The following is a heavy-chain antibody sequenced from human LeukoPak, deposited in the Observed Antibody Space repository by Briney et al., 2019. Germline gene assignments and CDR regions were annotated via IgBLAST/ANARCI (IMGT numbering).Heavy chain of an antibody. J-gene: IGHJ5*02. D-gene: IGHD2-2*01. V-gene: IGHV4-59*08. CDR3: ARGGYCASGSCHGKLFDP. CDR1: GGSISSDY. Sequence: SETLSLTCTVSGGSISSDYWSWIRQPPGKGLEWIGYVYYGGSSNYNPSLKSRVTMSLDTSKSQFYLSLTSVTAADTAVYFCARGGYCASGSCHGKLFDPWGQGTLVSVSS. CDR2: VYYGGSS.